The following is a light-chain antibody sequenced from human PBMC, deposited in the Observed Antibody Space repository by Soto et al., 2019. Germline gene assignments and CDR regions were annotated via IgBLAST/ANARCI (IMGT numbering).Light chain of an antibody. CDR2: GAS. CDR3: QQYGSSPPT. CDR1: QSVTSNY. V-gene: IGKV3-20*01. Sequence: EIVLTQSPGTLSFSPGERATLSCRASQSVTSNYLAWYQQRPGQAPRLLIYGASSRAIGIPDRFSGSGSGTDFTLTFSRLEPEDFAVFYCQQYGSSPPTFGQGTKVEIK. J-gene: IGKJ2*01.